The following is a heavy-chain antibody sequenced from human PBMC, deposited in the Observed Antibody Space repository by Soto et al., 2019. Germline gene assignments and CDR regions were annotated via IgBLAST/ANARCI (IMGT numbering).Heavy chain of an antibody. Sequence: QVQLVESGGGVVQPGRSLRASCVASGFSFSNYAMHWVRRAPGKGLEWVAVISSDGSEKDYADSVKGRFAISRDNSKNTLYLQMHGLRPEDTATYYCARDRDNILTVYHDYWGQGTLVTVSS. V-gene: IGHV3-30*09. CDR2: ISSDGSEK. J-gene: IGHJ4*02. CDR1: GFSFSNYA. D-gene: IGHD3-9*01. CDR3: ARDRDNILTVYHDY.